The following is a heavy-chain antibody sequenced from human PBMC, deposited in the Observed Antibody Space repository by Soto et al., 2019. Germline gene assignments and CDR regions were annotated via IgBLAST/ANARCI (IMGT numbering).Heavy chain of an antibody. Sequence: QVQLVQSGAEVKKPGSSVKVSCKASGGTFSSYAISWVRQAHGQGLEWMGGIIPIFGTANYAQKFQGRVTITADESTSTAYMELSSLRSEDTAVYYCARDATRYNCNYVGGYWGQGTLVTVSS. J-gene: IGHJ4*02. D-gene: IGHD1-7*01. CDR3: ARDATRYNCNYVGGY. CDR2: IIPIFGTA. CDR1: GGTFSSYA. V-gene: IGHV1-69*12.